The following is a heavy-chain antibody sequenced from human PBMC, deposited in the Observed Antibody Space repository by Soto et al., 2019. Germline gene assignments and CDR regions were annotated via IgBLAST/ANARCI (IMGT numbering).Heavy chain of an antibody. D-gene: IGHD6-13*01. CDR2: IYPGDSDT. CDR3: ARRQHSSSWYY. Sequence: GESLKISCKGSGYSFTSYWIGWVRQMPGKGLEWMGIIYPGDSDTRYSPSFQGQVPISADKSISTAYLQWSSLKASDADMYYCARRQHSSSWYYWGQGTLVTVSS. CDR1: GYSFTSYW. J-gene: IGHJ4*02. V-gene: IGHV5-51*01.